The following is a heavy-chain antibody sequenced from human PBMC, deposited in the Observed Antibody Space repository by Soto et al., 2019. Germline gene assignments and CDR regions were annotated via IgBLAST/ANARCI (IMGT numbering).Heavy chain of an antibody. CDR1: GFTFSSYG. V-gene: IGHV3-33*01. CDR2: IWYDGSNK. CDR3: AREGRELLLVFSYYYGMDV. J-gene: IGHJ6*02. Sequence: QVQLVESGGGVVQPGRSLRLSCAASGFTFSSYGMHWVRQAPGKGLEWVAVIWYDGSNKYYADSVKGRFTISRDNSKNTLYLQMNSLRADDTAVYYCAREGRELLLVFSYYYGMDVWGQGTTVTVSS. D-gene: IGHD2-15*01.